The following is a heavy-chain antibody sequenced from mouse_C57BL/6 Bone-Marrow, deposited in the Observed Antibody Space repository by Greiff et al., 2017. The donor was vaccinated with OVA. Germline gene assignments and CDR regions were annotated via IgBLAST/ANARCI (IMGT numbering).Heavy chain of an antibody. J-gene: IGHJ2*01. Sequence: VQLQQSGAELVRPGASVKLSCTASGFNIKDDYMHWVKQRPEQGLEWIGWIDPENGDTEYASKFQGKATITADTSSNTAYLQLSSLTSEDTAVYYCMWGNYGAYWGQGTTLTVSS. D-gene: IGHD2-1*01. V-gene: IGHV14-4*01. CDR3: MWGNYGAY. CDR2: IDPENGDT. CDR1: GFNIKDDY.